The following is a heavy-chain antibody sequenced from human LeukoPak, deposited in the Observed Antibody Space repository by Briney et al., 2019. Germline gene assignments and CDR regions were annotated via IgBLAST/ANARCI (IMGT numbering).Heavy chain of an antibody. D-gene: IGHD3-22*01. V-gene: IGHV4-31*03. CDR1: GGSISSGGYY. J-gene: IGHJ4*02. CDR3: ARGDYPDSSGYYLSY. CDR2: IYYSGST. Sequence: SQTLSLTCTVSGGSISSGGYYWSWIRQHPGKGLEWIGYIYYSGSTHYNPSLKSRVTISVDTSKNQFSLKLSSVTAADTAVYYCARGDYPDSSGYYLSYWGQGTLVTVSS.